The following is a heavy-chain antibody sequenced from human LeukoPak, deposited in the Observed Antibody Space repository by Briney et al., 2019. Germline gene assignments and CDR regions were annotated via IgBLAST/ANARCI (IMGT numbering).Heavy chain of an antibody. CDR1: GYTFTSYY. D-gene: IGHD5-18*01. Sequence: ASVKVSCKASGYTFTSYYIHWVRQAPGQGLEWMGIISPSGGARTYAQKFQGRVTMTRDTSTKTVYMELSSLRSEDTAVYYCAREGSGYTYGRGSYFDYWGHGILVTVSS. J-gene: IGHJ4*01. CDR3: AREGSGYTYGRGSYFDY. CDR2: ISPSGGAR. V-gene: IGHV1-46*01.